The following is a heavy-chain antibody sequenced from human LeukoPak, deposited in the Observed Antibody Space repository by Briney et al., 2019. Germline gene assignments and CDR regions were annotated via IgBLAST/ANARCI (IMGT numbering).Heavy chain of an antibody. D-gene: IGHD6-6*01. J-gene: IGHJ4*02. CDR2: IDTRGSAT. Sequence: GGSLRLSCAASGFTFSSYTMNWVRQAPGKGLEWISHIDTRGSATYYADSVKGRFTVSRDNAKNSLYLQMNSLRAEDTAVYYCARDRWSSIAARSFDYWGQGTLVTVSS. CDR3: ARDRWSSIAARSFDY. CDR1: GFTFSSYT. V-gene: IGHV3-48*04.